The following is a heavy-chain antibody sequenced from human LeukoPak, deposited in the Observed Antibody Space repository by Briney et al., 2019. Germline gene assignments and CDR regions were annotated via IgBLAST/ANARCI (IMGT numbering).Heavy chain of an antibody. Sequence: KPSETLSLTCTVSGGSISSGSYYWSWIRQPAGKGLEWIGRIYTSGSTNYNPSLKSRVTISVDTSKNQFSLKLSSVTAADTAVYYCARYLYSYGCDYWGQGTLVTVSS. J-gene: IGHJ4*02. CDR1: GGSISSGSYY. V-gene: IGHV4-61*02. CDR2: IYTSGST. D-gene: IGHD5-18*01. CDR3: ARYLYSYGCDY.